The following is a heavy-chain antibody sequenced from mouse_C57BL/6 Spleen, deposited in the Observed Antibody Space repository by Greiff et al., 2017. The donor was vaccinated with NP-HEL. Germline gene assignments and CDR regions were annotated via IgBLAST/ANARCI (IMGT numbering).Heavy chain of an antibody. CDR2: IYPGDGDT. CDR3: ARTTTVVASFSYYAMDY. J-gene: IGHJ4*01. V-gene: IGHV1-82*01. CDR1: GYAFSSSW. D-gene: IGHD1-1*01. Sequence: VQLVESGPELVKPGASVKISCKASGYAFSSSWMNWVKQRPGKGLEWIGRIYPGDGDTNYNGKFKGKATLTADKSSSTAYMQLSSLTSEDSAVYFCARTTTVVASFSYYAMDYWGQGTSVTVSS.